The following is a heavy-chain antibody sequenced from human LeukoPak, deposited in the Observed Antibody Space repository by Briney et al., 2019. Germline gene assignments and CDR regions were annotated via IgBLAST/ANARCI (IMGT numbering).Heavy chain of an antibody. V-gene: IGHV3-64*01. Sequence: PGGSLRLSCAASGFTFSSYAMHWVRQAPGKGLEYVSAISSNGGSTYYANSVKGRFTIPRDNSKNTLHLQMGSLRAEDMAVYYCASSEAGYFDYWGQGTLVTVSS. CDR2: ISSNGGST. J-gene: IGHJ4*02. D-gene: IGHD6-13*01. CDR1: GFTFSSYA. CDR3: ASSEAGYFDY.